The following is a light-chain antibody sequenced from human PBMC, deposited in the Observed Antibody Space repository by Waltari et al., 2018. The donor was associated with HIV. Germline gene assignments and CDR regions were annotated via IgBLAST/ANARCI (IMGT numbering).Light chain of an antibody. J-gene: IGLJ1*01. V-gene: IGLV2-23*02. Sequence: QSALTQPASVSGSPGQSITISCTGTSSDVGSYNVVSWYQQHPGKAPKLMIYEVNKRPAGVSNRFSGSKSGNTASLTISGLQAEDEADYHSCSYAGSSTHVFGTGTKVTVL. CDR3: CSYAGSSTHV. CDR2: EVN. CDR1: SSDVGSYNV.